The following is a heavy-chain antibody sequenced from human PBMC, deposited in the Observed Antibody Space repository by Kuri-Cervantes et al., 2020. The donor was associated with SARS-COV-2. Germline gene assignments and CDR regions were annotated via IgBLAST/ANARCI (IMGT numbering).Heavy chain of an antibody. CDR1: GGSFSGYY. V-gene: IGHV4-34*01. Sequence: SETLSLTCAVYGGSFSGYYWSWIRQPPGKGLEWMGEINHSGSTNYNPSLTSRVTLAVDTSKHQFSLKLSSVTAADTAVYFCARAPDSSGYRDQLEFDYWGQGTLVTVSS. J-gene: IGHJ4*02. CDR2: INHSGST. D-gene: IGHD5-18*01. CDR3: ARAPDSSGYRDQLEFDY.